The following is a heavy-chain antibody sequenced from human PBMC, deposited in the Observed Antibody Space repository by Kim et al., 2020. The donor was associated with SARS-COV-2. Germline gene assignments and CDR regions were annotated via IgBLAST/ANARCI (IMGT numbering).Heavy chain of an antibody. CDR2: INHSGST. Sequence: SETLSLTCAVYGGSFSGYYWSWIRQPPGKGLEWIGEINHSGSTNYNPSLKSRVTISVDTSKNQFSLKLSSVTAADTAVYYCARRIAAATYGMDVWGQGTT. J-gene: IGHJ6*02. CDR3: ARRIAAATYGMDV. D-gene: IGHD6-13*01. CDR1: GGSFSGYY. V-gene: IGHV4-34*01.